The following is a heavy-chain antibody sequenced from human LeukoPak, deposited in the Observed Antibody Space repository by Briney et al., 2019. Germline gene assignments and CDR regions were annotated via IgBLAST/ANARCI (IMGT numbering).Heavy chain of an antibody. CDR2: INPNSGGT. CDR3: ARDISDCSSTSCSRLHFDY. D-gene: IGHD2-2*01. CDR1: GYTFTDYY. V-gene: IGHV1-2*02. Sequence: GASVKVSCKASGYTFTDYYIHWVRQAPGQGLEWMGWINPNSGGTNYAQKFQGRVTMTRDTSISTAYMELSRLRSDDTAIYYCARDISDCSSTSCSRLHFDYWGQGTLVTVSS. J-gene: IGHJ4*02.